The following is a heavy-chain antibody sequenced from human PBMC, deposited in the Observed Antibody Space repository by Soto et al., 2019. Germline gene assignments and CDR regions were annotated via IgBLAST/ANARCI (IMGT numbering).Heavy chain of an antibody. CDR2: ISGTGDRT. D-gene: IGHD1-26*01. V-gene: IGHV3-23*01. Sequence: GESLKISCAASGFTFISYAMNWVRRAPGKGLEWVSAISGTGDRTYYADSVKGRFTISRDNSKNTLYLQMNSLRAEDTAVFFCAKVGSHSGSRYDAFDIWGQGTTVTVSS. CDR3: AKVGSHSGSRYDAFDI. CDR1: GFTFISYA. J-gene: IGHJ3*02.